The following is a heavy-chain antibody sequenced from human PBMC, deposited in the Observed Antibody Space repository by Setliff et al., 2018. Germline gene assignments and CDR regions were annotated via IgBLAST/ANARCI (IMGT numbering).Heavy chain of an antibody. CDR2: VHFTGST. V-gene: IGHV4-59*01. Sequence: PSETLSLTCNVSGASIRNFYWTWIRQPPGKGLEWIGYVHFTGSTNYTPSLKSRVTMSVDVSKSHFSLRLSSMTAADAAVYYCARKVEQWLTPHFDYWGQGALVTVSS. CDR1: GASIRNFY. D-gene: IGHD6-19*01. CDR3: ARKVEQWLTPHFDY. J-gene: IGHJ4*02.